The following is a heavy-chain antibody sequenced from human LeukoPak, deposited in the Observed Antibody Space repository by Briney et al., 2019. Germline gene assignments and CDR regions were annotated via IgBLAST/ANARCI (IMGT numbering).Heavy chain of an antibody. CDR3: ARECCLAATPSWFDP. J-gene: IGHJ5*02. V-gene: IGHV4-59*12. CDR2: ISYSGSA. Sequence: SETLSLTCTVSGGSISSYYWSWIRQSPGKGLEWIGYISYSGSARYNPSLKSRVTMPIDTSKNQFSLRLTSVTAADTALYYCARECCLAATPSWFDPWGQGTLVTVSS. CDR1: GGSISSYY. D-gene: IGHD2-15*01.